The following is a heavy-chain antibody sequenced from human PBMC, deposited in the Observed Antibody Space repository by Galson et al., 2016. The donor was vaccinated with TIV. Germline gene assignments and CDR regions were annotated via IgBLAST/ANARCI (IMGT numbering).Heavy chain of an antibody. V-gene: IGHV3-48*03. CDR2: ISTSGSTT. Sequence: SLRLSCAASGFTSSSYEMSWVRQAPGKGMEWVSYISTSGSTTYHADSVKGRFTISRDNAKNSLYLQMNSLRAEDTAVYYCTRGGMIPYYWGQGTLVTVSS. CDR3: TRGGMIPYY. D-gene: IGHD3-22*01. CDR1: GFTSSSYE. J-gene: IGHJ4*02.